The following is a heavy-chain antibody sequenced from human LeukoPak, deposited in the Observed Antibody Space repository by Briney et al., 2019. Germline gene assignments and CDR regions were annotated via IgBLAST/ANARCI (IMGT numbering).Heavy chain of an antibody. CDR3: ARDLSSGYFDL. D-gene: IGHD2/OR15-2a*01. CDR1: GFTFSSYS. V-gene: IGHV3-21*01. J-gene: IGHJ2*01. CDR2: INNSSSYI. Sequence: PGGSLRLSCAASGFTFSSYSMNWVRQAPGKGLEWVSSINNSSSYIYYADSVKGRFTISRDNAKNSLYLQMNSLRAEDTAVYYCARDLSSGYFDLWGRGTLVTVSS.